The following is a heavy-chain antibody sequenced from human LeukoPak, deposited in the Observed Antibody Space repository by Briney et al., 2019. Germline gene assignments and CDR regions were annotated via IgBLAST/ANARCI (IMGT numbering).Heavy chain of an antibody. CDR3: ARVGRYGGNLDY. CDR1: GGSISSSSYY. D-gene: IGHD4-23*01. Sequence: PSETLSLTCTVSGGSISSSSYYWGWIRQPPGKGLEWIGSIYYSGSTYYNPSLKSRVTISVDTSKNQFSLKLSSVTAADTAVYYCARVGRYGGNLDYWGQGTLVTVSS. V-gene: IGHV4-39*07. CDR2: IYYSGST. J-gene: IGHJ4*02.